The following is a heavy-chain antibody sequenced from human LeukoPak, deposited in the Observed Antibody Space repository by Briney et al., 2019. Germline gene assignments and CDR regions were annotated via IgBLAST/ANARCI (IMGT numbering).Heavy chain of an antibody. CDR3: AKDRYGDYVFDY. J-gene: IGHJ4*02. CDR1: GFAFSSYA. V-gene: IGHV3-23*01. CDR2: ISGSGGST. Sequence: GGSLRLSCAASGFAFSSYAMSWVRQAPGQGLEWVSAISGSGGSTYYADSVKGRFTISRDNSKNTLYLQMNSLRAEDTAVYYCAKDRYGDYVFDYWGQGALVTVSS. D-gene: IGHD4-17*01.